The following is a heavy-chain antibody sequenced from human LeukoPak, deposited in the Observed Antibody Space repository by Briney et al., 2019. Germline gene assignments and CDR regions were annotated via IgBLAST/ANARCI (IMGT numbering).Heavy chain of an antibody. V-gene: IGHV1-2*02. CDR1: GYIFTGYY. Sequence: ASVKVSCKASGYIFTGYYMHWVRQAPGQGLEWMGWINPNSGGTNSAQKFQGRVTMTRDTSISTAYMELSRLRSDDTAVYYCATRLGGILGAFDIWGQGTMVTVSS. CDR3: ATRLGGILGAFDI. J-gene: IGHJ3*02. CDR2: INPNSGGT. D-gene: IGHD2-15*01.